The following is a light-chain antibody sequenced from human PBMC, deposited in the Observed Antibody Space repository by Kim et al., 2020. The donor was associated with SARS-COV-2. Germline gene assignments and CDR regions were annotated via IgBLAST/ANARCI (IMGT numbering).Light chain of an antibody. CDR3: QQSYNAPYT. CDR2: ATS. J-gene: IGKJ2*01. CDR1: QSITNY. V-gene: IGKV1-39*01. Sequence: SAAVGDRVNITCRSSQSITNYLNWYQLKPGKAPKLLIYATSSLQSAVPSRFSGSGSGTDHTLTISSLQLEDFATYFCQQSYNAPYTFGQGTKLEI.